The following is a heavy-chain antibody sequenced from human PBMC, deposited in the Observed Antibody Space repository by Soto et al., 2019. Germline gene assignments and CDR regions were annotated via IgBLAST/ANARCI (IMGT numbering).Heavy chain of an antibody. CDR2: ISYDGSNK. Sequence: GGSLRLSCAASGFTFSSYGMHWVRQAPGKGLEWVAVISYDGSNKYYADSVKGRFTISRDNSKNTLYLQMNSLRAEDTAVYYCAKDAEPNYYDSSGYSDYWGQGTLVTVSS. D-gene: IGHD3-22*01. CDR3: AKDAEPNYYDSSGYSDY. V-gene: IGHV3-30*18. CDR1: GFTFSSYG. J-gene: IGHJ4*02.